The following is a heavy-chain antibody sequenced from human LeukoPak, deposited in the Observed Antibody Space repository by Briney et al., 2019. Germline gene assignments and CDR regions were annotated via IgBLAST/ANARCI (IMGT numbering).Heavy chain of an antibody. V-gene: IGHV4-30-4*01. D-gene: IGHD3-10*01. CDR2: IYHSGIT. Sequence: SQTLSLTCTVSGGSISRSDYYWTWIRQPPGKGLEYLGYIYHSGITYYNPSLKSRVTISVDTSKNQFSLKLNSVTAADTAVYYCARDLTLAPEAQDAFDIWGQGTMVTVSS. CDR1: GGSISRSDYY. J-gene: IGHJ3*02. CDR3: ARDLTLAPEAQDAFDI.